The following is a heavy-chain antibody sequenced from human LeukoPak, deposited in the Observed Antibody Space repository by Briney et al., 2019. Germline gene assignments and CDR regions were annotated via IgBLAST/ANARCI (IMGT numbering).Heavy chain of an antibody. J-gene: IGHJ4*02. CDR3: AREDTAMDLDY. CDR2: INPNSGGT. CDR1: RYTLTGHY. Sequence: ASVKVSCKASRYTLTGHYMQWVRQAPGQGVWWMGWINPNSGGTNFAQKFQGGVTTTRETTISTAYMELSRLRSDDTAVYYCAREDTAMDLDYWGQGTLVTVSS. D-gene: IGHD5-18*01. V-gene: IGHV1-2*02.